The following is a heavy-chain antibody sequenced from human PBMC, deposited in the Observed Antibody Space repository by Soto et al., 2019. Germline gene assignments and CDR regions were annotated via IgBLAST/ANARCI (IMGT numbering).Heavy chain of an antibody. CDR2: ISSSSSTI. CDR1: GFTFSSYS. V-gene: IGHV3-48*01. J-gene: IGHJ4*02. CDR3: ARANDAGSPGDFDY. D-gene: IGHD2-8*01. Sequence: EVQLVESGGGLVQPGGSLRLSCAASGFTFSSYSMNWVRQAPGKGLEWVSYISSSSSTIYYADSVKGRFTISRDNAKNSLYLQMNSLRAEDKAVYYCARANDAGSPGDFDYWGQGTLVTVSS.